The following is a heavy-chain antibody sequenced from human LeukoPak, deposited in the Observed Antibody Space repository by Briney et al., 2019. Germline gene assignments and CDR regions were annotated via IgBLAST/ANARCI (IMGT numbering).Heavy chain of an antibody. Sequence: PGGSLRLSCAASGFTFSNYAMNWVRQAPGKGLEWVSAISGGGGSTYYADSVKGRFTISRDNSKNTLYLQMNSLRAEDTAVYYCAKGHYDSSGYYGLVDCWGQGTLVTVSS. CDR1: GFTFSNYA. D-gene: IGHD3-22*01. J-gene: IGHJ4*02. V-gene: IGHV3-23*01. CDR3: AKGHYDSSGYYGLVDC. CDR2: ISGGGGST.